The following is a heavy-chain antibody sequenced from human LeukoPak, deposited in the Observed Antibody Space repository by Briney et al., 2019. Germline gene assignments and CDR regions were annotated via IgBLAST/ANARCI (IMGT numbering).Heavy chain of an antibody. CDR1: GGSISSGSYY. V-gene: IGHV4-61*10. J-gene: IGHJ6*03. Sequence: PSETLSLTCTVSGGSISSGSYYWSWIRQPAGKGLEWIGYIYYSGGTNYNPSLKSRVTISVDTSKNQFSLKLSSVTAADTAVYYCARALPYGSGSYYNYYYYYMDVWGKGTTVTVSS. CDR2: IYYSGGT. CDR3: ARALPYGSGSYYNYYYYYMDV. D-gene: IGHD3-10*01.